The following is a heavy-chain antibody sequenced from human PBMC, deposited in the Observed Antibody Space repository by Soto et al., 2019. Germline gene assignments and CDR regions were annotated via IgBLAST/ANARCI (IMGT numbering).Heavy chain of an antibody. J-gene: IGHJ6*02. CDR1: GYTFTSYD. D-gene: IGHD3-10*01. V-gene: IGHV1-8*01. CDR2: MNPNSGNT. Sequence: QVQLVQSGAEVKKPGASVKVSCKASGYTFTSYDINWVRQATGQGLEWMGWMNPNSGNTGYAQKFQGRVTMTRNTSISTAYMELSSVRSEDTAVYYCARGQVVRGRWDYYYGMDVWGQGTTVTVSS. CDR3: ARGQVVRGRWDYYYGMDV.